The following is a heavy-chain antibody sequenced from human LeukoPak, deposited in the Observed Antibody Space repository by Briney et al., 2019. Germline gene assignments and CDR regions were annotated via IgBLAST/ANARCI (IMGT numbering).Heavy chain of an antibody. CDR3: AKAYSSSWVFFDY. V-gene: IGHV3-23*01. D-gene: IGHD6-13*01. CDR2: ISGRGDST. Sequence: GGSLRLSCAASGFTFSSYAMSWVRQAPGRGLEWVLGISGRGDSTYYADSVKGRFTISRDNSKNTLYLQMSSLRAEDTAVYYCAKAYSSSWVFFDYWGQGTLVTVSS. J-gene: IGHJ4*02. CDR1: GFTFSSYA.